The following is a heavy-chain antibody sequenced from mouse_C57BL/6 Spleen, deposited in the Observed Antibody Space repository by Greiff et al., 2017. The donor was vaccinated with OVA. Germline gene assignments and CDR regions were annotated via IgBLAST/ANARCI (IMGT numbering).Heavy chain of an antibody. CDR2: ISSGGDYI. V-gene: IGHV5-9-1*02. D-gene: IGHD1-1*01. J-gene: IGHJ3*01. Sequence: EVKLVESGEGLVKPGGSLKLSCAASGFTFSSYAMSWVRQTPEKRLEWVAYISSGGDYIYYADTVKGRFTISSDNARNTLYLQMSSLKSEDTAMYYCTRGYDYGSSPAWFAYWGQGTLVTVSA. CDR3: TRGYDYGSSPAWFAY. CDR1: GFTFSSYA.